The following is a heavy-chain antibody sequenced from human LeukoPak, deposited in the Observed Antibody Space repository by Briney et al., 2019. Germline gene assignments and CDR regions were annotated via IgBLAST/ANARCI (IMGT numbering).Heavy chain of an antibody. Sequence: ASVKVSCKASGYTFTSYAMHWVRQAPGQRLEWMGWINAGNGSTKYSQEFQGRVTITRDTSASTAYMELSSLRSEDMAVYYCARGGSYYYYYYMDVWGKGTTVTISS. J-gene: IGHJ6*03. D-gene: IGHD1-26*01. CDR3: ARGGSYYYYYYMDV. V-gene: IGHV1-3*03. CDR1: GYTFTSYA. CDR2: INAGNGST.